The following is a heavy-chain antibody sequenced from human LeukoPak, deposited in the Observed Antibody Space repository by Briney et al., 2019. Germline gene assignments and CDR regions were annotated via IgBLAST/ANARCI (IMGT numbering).Heavy chain of an antibody. CDR2: VYSGGRT. D-gene: IGHD6-19*01. CDR1: GFSVSSNY. J-gene: IGHJ4*02. V-gene: IGHV3-66*01. CDR3: AREDPTAVAAYFDY. Sequence: GGSLRLSCAASGFSVSSNYMNWVRQAPGKGLECVSVVYSGGRTYYADSVRGRFTISRDNSKNTLYLQMNSLRVEDTAVYYCAREDPTAVAAYFDYWGQGTLVTVSS.